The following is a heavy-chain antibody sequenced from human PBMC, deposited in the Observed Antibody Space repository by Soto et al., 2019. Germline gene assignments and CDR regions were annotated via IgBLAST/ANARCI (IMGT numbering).Heavy chain of an antibody. V-gene: IGHV4-34*01. CDR2: INHSGST. J-gene: IGHJ4*02. CDR1: GGSFSGYY. CDR3: ARGIWLRLGYFXY. D-gene: IGHD5-12*01. Sequence: PSETLSLTCAVYGGSFSGYYWSWIRQPPGKGLEWIGEINHSGSTNYNPSLKSRVTISVDTSKNQFSLKLSSVTAADTAVYYCARGIWLRLGYFXYWSQGTLVTVSS.